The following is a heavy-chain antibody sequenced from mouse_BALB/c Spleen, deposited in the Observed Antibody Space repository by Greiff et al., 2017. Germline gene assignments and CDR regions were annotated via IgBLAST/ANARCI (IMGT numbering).Heavy chain of an antibody. J-gene: IGHJ4*01. D-gene: IGHD2-13*01. CDR3: ARGGDGRGYYAMCS. V-gene: IGHV5-17*02. Sequence: EVQLVESGGGLVQPGGSRKLSCAASGFTFSSFGMHWVRQAPEKGLEWVAYISSGSSTIYYADTVKGRFTISSDNPKNPLFLQMTSLRSEETAMYYCARGGDGRGYYAMCSRGQGTSVTVSS. CDR2: ISSGSSTI. CDR1: GFTFSSFG.